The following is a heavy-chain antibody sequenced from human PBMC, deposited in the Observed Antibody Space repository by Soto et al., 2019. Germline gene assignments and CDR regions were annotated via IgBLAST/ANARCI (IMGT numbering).Heavy chain of an antibody. CDR1: GLTFSSYW. V-gene: IGHV3-74*01. D-gene: IGHD3-3*01. CDR3: ARDPPNYDFWSGYYPTPSYYFDY. J-gene: IGHJ4*02. CDR2: MYTDASSA. Sequence: GGSLRLSCAAPGLTFSSYWMHWVRQAPGKGLVWVSRMYTDASSATYADSVKGRFTISRGNAKNTLFLQIDSLRTEDTAVYYCARDPPNYDFWSGYYPTPSYYFDYWGQGTLVTVSS.